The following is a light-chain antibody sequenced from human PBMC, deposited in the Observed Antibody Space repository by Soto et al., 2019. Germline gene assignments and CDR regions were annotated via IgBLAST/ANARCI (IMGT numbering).Light chain of an antibody. Sequence: EIVLTQSPGTLSLSPGERATLSCRASQSVRSSYLAWYQQKPGQAPRLLIYGASSRATGIPDRFSGSGSGTDFTLTISRLEPEDFAVYYCQQYGKGFGGGTKVEIK. V-gene: IGKV3-20*01. CDR3: QQYGKG. CDR1: QSVRSSY. J-gene: IGKJ4*01. CDR2: GAS.